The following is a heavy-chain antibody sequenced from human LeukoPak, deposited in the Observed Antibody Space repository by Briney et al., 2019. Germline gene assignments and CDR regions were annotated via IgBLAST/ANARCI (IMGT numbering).Heavy chain of an antibody. CDR1: GFTFSSYA. CDR3: AKDGRGNPAAPFDY. Sequence: GGSLRLSCAASGFTFSSYAMSWVRQAPGKGLEWVSAISGSGGSTYYADSVKGRFTIPRDNSKNTLYLQMNSLRAEDTAVYYCAKDGRGNPAAPFDYWGQGTLVTVSS. V-gene: IGHV3-23*01. CDR2: ISGSGGST. J-gene: IGHJ4*02. D-gene: IGHD2-2*01.